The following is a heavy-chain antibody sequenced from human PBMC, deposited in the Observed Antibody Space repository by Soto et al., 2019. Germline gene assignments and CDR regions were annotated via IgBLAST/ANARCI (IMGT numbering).Heavy chain of an antibody. Sequence: PRWSLRLSCAASVFTCSSYGMHWFRQAPGKGLEWVALIWFDGSDKYYTESVKGRFTISRDNSKSTLYLQMNSLRAEDTALYYCARLYCSATSCYSVGAFDSRGPGTMVTVSS. CDR1: VFTCSSYG. J-gene: IGHJ3*02. CDR2: IWFDGSDK. V-gene: IGHV3-33*01. D-gene: IGHD2-2*01. CDR3: ARLYCSATSCYSVGAFDS.